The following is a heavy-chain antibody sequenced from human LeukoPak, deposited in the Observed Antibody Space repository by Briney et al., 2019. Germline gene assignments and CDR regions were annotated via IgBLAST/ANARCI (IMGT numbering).Heavy chain of an antibody. V-gene: IGHV3-30*02. CDR3: AREHRTFGYALDV. CDR2: VQGGEDNM. J-gene: IGHJ3*01. Sequence: GGSLRLSCAASGLRFSEAVFHWVRQAPGKGLDWVAVVQGGEDNMYYAASVKGRFIVSRDNSKNTVSLLMNNLKTEDSGVYYCAREHRTFGYALDVWGRGTAVSVSS. CDR1: GLRFSEAV. D-gene: IGHD3-10*01.